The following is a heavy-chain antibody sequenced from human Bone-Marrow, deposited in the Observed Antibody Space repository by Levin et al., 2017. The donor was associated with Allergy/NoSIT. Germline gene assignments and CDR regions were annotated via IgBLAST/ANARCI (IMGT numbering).Heavy chain of an antibody. J-gene: IGHJ5*02. V-gene: IGHV3-21*01. CDR1: GFTFSSYS. Sequence: PGGSLRLSCAASGFTFSSYSMNWVRQAPGKGLEWVSSISSSSSYIYYADSVKGRFTISRDNAKNSLYLQMNSLRAEDTAVYYCARVATAVARRDWFDPWGQGTLVTVSS. CDR2: ISSSSSYI. D-gene: IGHD6-19*01. CDR3: ARVATAVARRDWFDP.